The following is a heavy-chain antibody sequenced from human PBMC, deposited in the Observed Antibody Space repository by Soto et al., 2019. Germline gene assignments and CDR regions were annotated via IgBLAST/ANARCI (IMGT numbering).Heavy chain of an antibody. CDR3: ARFSVVTAGYFDY. J-gene: IGHJ4*02. V-gene: IGHV4-34*01. CDR1: GGSFSGYY. Sequence: PSETLSLTCAAYGGSFSGYYWSWIRQPPGKGLEWIGEINHSGSTNYNPSLKSRVTISVDTSKNQFSLKLSSVTAADTAVYYCARFSVVTAGYFDYWGQGTLVTVSS. D-gene: IGHD2-21*02. CDR2: INHSGST.